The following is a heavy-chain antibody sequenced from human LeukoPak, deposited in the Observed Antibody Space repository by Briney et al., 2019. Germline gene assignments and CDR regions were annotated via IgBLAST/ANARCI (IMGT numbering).Heavy chain of an antibody. CDR1: GGSIATYS. V-gene: IGHV4-59*08. Sequence: PSETLSLTCAVSGGSIATYSWSWIRQPPGKGLEWIGYLFYTGSTTYNPSLKSRVTISLDTSKSQFSLKLSSVTAADTAVYYCAAYTGSYSGWFDPWGQGTLVTVSS. J-gene: IGHJ5*02. D-gene: IGHD1-26*01. CDR2: LFYTGST. CDR3: AAYTGSYSGWFDP.